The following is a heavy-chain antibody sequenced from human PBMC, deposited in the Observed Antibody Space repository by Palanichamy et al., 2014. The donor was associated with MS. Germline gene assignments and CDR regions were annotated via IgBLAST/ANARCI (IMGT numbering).Heavy chain of an antibody. CDR3: TRGAAPGTSYLDL. D-gene: IGHD6-13*01. V-gene: IGHV3-53*02. J-gene: IGHJ4*02. Sequence: EVQLVETGGGLIXPGGSLRLSCAASGFTVSSDYMNWVRQAPGKGLEWVSSIFAGGETKYADSEGGRFTISRDNFKNTLFLQMNSLRAEDTAMYYCTRGAAPGTSYLDLWGQGTLVTVSS. CDR1: GFTVSSDY. CDR2: IFAGGET.